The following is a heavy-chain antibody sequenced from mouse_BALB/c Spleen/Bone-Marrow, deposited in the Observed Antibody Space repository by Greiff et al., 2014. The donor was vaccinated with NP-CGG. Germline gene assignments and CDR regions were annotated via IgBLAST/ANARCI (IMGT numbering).Heavy chain of an antibody. CDR3: AKHDTTVVGDY. CDR1: GFSLTDYG. D-gene: IGHD1-1*01. CDR2: IWGGGIT. V-gene: IGHV2-6-5*01. Sequence: VKVVESGPGLVAPSQSPSITCTVSGFSLTDYGVSWIRQPPGKGLEWLGVIWGGGITYYNSTLKSRLSISKDSSKSQVFLKMNSLQTDDTAMYDCAKHDTTVVGDYWGQGTTLTVSS. J-gene: IGHJ2*01.